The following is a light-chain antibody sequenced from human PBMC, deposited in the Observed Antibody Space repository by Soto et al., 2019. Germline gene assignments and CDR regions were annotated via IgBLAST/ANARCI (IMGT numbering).Light chain of an antibody. Sequence: EIVLTPSPDTLSLSPGERATLSCWASHSVTTHLAWFQQRPGQTPRLLIYDASTRAPGIPARFSGRGSGADFTLTISSLEPEDFAVYYCQQRSDSITFGQGTRLEI. CDR3: QQRSDSIT. J-gene: IGKJ5*01. CDR2: DAS. CDR1: HSVTTH. V-gene: IGKV3-11*01.